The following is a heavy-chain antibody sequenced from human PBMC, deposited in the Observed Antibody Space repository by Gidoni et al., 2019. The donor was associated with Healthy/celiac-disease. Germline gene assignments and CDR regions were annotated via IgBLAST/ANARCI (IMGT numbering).Heavy chain of an antibody. V-gene: IGHV3-9*01. D-gene: IGHD6-19*01. CDR3: AKDLGIAVAQYFQH. CDR2: ISWNSGSI. CDR1: GFTFDDYA. J-gene: IGHJ1*01. Sequence: EVQLVESGGGLVQPGRSLRLSCAASGFTFDDYAMHWVRYAPGKGLEWVSGISWNSGSIGYADSVKGRFTISRDNAENSLYLQMNSLRAEDTALYYCAKDLGIAVAQYFQHWGQGTLVTVSS.